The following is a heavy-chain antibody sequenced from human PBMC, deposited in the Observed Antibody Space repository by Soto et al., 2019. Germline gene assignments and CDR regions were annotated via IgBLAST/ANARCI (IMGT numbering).Heavy chain of an antibody. Sequence: SVKVSCEASGGTFSSYAISWVVQAPGQGREGMGGIIPIFGTANYAQKFQGRVTITADESTSTAYMELSSLRSEDTAVYYCARGRGYCSSTSCYTTGWFDPWGQGTLVTVSS. J-gene: IGHJ5*02. V-gene: IGHV1-69*13. CDR1: GGTFSSYA. D-gene: IGHD2-2*02. CDR3: ARGRGYCSSTSCYTTGWFDP. CDR2: IIPIFGTA.